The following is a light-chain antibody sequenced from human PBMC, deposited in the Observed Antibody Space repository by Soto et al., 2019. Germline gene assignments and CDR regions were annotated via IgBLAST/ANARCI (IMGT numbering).Light chain of an antibody. Sequence: EIVLTQSPGTLSLSPGERATLSCRASQSLNTTSLAWYQQKPGQPPRLLIYGASSRATDIPDRFSGSGSGTDFTLTISRLEPEDFAVYYCHQYDDSPRTFGQGTKVDI. CDR2: GAS. V-gene: IGKV3-20*01. J-gene: IGKJ1*01. CDR3: HQYDDSPRT. CDR1: QSLNTTS.